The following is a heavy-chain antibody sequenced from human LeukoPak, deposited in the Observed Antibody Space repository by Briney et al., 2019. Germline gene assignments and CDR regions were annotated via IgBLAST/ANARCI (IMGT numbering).Heavy chain of an antibody. D-gene: IGHD2-21*02. V-gene: IGHV4-39*07. CDR2: IYYSGST. Sequence: SETLSLTCTVSGGSISSSSYYWGWIRQPPGKGLEWIGSIYYSGSTYYNPSLKSRVTISVDTSKNQFSLKLSSVTAADTAVYYCARDCGGDCGVDYWGQGTLVTVSS. J-gene: IGHJ4*02. CDR3: ARDCGGDCGVDY. CDR1: GGSISSSSYY.